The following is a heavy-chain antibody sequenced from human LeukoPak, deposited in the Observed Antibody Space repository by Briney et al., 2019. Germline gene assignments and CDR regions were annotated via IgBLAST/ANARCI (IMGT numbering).Heavy chain of an antibody. CDR3: ARERRSQAAQIALRYYYYMDV. Sequence: SETLSLTCTVSGGSISSSSYYWGWIRQPPGKGLEWIGSIYYSGSTYYNPSLKSRVTISVDTSKNQFSLKLSSVTAADTAVYYCARERRSQAAQIALRYYYYMDVWGKGTTVTLFS. CDR2: IYYSGST. D-gene: IGHD6-6*01. J-gene: IGHJ6*03. CDR1: GGSISSSSYY. V-gene: IGHV4-39*07.